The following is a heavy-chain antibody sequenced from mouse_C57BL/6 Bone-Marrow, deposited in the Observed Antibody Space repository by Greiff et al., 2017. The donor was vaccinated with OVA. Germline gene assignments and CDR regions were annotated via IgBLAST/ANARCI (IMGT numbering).Heavy chain of an antibody. CDR1: GYSFTGYF. D-gene: IGHD2-4*01. J-gene: IGHJ2*01. V-gene: IGHV1-20*01. Sequence: EVKLMESGPELVKPGDSVKISCKASGYSFTGYFMNWVMQSHGKSLEWIGRINPYNGDTFYNQKFKGKATLTVDKSSSTAHMELRSLTSEDSAVYYCARGGGLRRGYWGQGTTLTVSS. CDR2: INPYNGDT. CDR3: ARGGGLRRGY.